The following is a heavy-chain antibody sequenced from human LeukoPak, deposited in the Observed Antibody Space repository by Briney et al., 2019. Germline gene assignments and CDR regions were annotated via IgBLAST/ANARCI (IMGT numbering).Heavy chain of an antibody. Sequence: GGSLRLSCAASGFTFSDYYMSWIRQAPGKGLEWVSYISSSGSTIYYADSVKGRFTISRDNAKNSLYLQMNSLGAEDTAVYYCARVYYYDSSGYESFDYWGRGALVTVSS. J-gene: IGHJ4*02. V-gene: IGHV3-11*04. CDR1: GFTFSDYY. D-gene: IGHD3-22*01. CDR2: ISSSGSTI. CDR3: ARVYYYDSSGYESFDY.